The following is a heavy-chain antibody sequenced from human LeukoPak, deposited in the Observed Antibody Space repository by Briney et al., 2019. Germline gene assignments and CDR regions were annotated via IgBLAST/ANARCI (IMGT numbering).Heavy chain of an antibody. J-gene: IGHJ6*02. CDR1: GGSLSSYY. CDR2: IYYSGST. Sequence: PSETLSLTCTVSGGSLSSYYWSWIRQPPGKGLEWIGYIYYSGSTNYNPSLKSRVTLSVDTSKNQFSLKLSPVTVADTAVYYCARFYGDYPFYYFYYYGMDVWGQGTTVTVSS. D-gene: IGHD4-17*01. CDR3: ARFYGDYPFYYFYYYGMDV. V-gene: IGHV4-59*01.